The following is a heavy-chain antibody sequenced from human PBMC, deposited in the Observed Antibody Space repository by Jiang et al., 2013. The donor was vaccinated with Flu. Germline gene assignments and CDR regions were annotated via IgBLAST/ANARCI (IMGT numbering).Heavy chain of an antibody. CDR3: ARSSWGYSYGPFEF. V-gene: IGHV1-69*06. Sequence: SGGSFTSYAMNWVRQAPGQGLEWMGGINQIFGTTDYAQKFQDRVTITADKSTSTAYMDLSSLRSEDTAIYYCARSSWGYSYGPFEFWGQGTLVTVSS. J-gene: IGHJ4*02. CDR1: GGSFTSYA. CDR2: INQIFGTT. D-gene: IGHD5-18*01.